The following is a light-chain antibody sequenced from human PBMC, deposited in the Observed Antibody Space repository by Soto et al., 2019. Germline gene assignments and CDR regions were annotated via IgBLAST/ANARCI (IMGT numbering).Light chain of an antibody. CDR1: QSISSW. V-gene: IGKV1-5*01. CDR2: DAS. CDR3: QQYNNYWT. Sequence: DIQMAQSPSTLSASVGDRVTITCRASQSISSWLAWYRQKPGKAPKLLIYDASNLESGVPSRFSGSGSGTEFTLTISSLQPDDFASYYCQQYNNYWTFGQGTKVDIK. J-gene: IGKJ1*01.